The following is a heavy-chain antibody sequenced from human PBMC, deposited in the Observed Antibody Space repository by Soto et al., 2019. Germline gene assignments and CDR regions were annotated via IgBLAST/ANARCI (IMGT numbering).Heavy chain of an antibody. J-gene: IGHJ6*02. CDR1: GGSISSGDYY. V-gene: IGHV4-30-4*01. D-gene: IGHD2-2*01. CDR2: IYYSGST. Sequence: SETLSLTCTVSGGSISSGDYYWSWIRQPPGKGLEWIGYIYYSGSTYYNPSLKSRVTISVDTSKNQFSLKLSSVTAADTAVYYCAREEVVPHKVSQGNGYYGMDVWGQGTTVTVSS. CDR3: AREEVVPHKVSQGNGYYGMDV.